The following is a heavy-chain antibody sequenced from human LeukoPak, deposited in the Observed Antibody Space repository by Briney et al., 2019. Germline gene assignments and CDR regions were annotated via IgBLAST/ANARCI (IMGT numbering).Heavy chain of an antibody. V-gene: IGHV3-20*04. CDR3: ARDHQGITVAVRGFDP. D-gene: IGHD3-16*01. CDR1: GFTFDDSG. CDR2: INWTGGST. Sequence: GSLRLSCAASGFTFDDSGMSWVRQAPGKGLEWVSGINWTGGSTGCADSVKGRFTISRDNAKNTLYLQMNSLRAEDTAVYYCARDHQGITVAVRGFDPWGQGTLVTVSS. J-gene: IGHJ5*02.